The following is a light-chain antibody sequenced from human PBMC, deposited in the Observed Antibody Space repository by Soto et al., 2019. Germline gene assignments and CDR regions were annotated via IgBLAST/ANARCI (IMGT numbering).Light chain of an antibody. J-gene: IGLJ1*01. Sequence: LTQPASVSGSPGQSITISCTGTSSDVGGYNYVSWYQQHPGKAPKLMIYDVSNRPSGVSNRFSGSKSGNTASLTISGLQAEDEDDYYCSSYTSSSTPFVFGTGTKVTVL. CDR3: SSYTSSSTPFV. CDR2: DVS. CDR1: SSDVGGYNY. V-gene: IGLV2-14*01.